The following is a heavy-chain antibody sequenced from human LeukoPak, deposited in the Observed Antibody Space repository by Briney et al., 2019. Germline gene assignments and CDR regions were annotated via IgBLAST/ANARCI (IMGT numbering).Heavy chain of an antibody. D-gene: IGHD2-2*03. V-gene: IGHV4-34*01. CDR2: INHSGST. CDR3: ARRWLDIVVVPAAIGGGYFDY. J-gene: IGHJ4*02. Sequence: SETLSLTCAVYGGSFSGYYWSWIRQPPGKGLEWIGEINHSGSTNYNPPLKSRVTISVDTSKNQFSLKLSSVTAADTAVYYCARRWLDIVVVPAAIGGGYFDYWGQGTLVTVSS. CDR1: GGSFSGYY.